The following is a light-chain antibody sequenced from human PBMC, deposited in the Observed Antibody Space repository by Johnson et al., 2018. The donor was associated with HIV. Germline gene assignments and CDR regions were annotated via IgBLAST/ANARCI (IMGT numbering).Light chain of an antibody. CDR3: GTWDSSMSAV. CDR1: SSNIGNYF. CDR2: ENN. Sequence: QSVLTQSPSVSAAPGQKVTISCSGTSSNIGNYFVCWYQQLPGAAPRLLIYENNQRPSGIPDRFSGSKSGTSATLGITGLQTGDEANYYCGTWDSSMSAVFGSGTKVTVL. V-gene: IGLV1-51*02. J-gene: IGLJ1*01.